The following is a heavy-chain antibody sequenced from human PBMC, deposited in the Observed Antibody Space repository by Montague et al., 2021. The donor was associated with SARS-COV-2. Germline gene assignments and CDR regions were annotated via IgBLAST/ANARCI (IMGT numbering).Heavy chain of an antibody. V-gene: IGHV4-4*07. CDR1: GGSITGFS. CDR3: ARTPTRPLSLDS. J-gene: IGHJ4*02. Sequence: SETLSLTCAVSGGSITGFSWSWVRHPAGKGLEWIGRVTTSGTTNYSPSRRSRGTMSVDTSKNQFSLNLNSVTAADTAIYYCARTPTRPLSLDSWGQGTLVTVSS. CDR2: VTTSGTT. D-gene: IGHD6-6*01.